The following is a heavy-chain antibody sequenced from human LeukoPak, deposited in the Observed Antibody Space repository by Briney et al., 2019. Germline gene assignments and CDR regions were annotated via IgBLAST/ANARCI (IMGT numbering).Heavy chain of an antibody. CDR1: GGSISSGDYY. J-gene: IGHJ5*02. CDR2: IYYSGST. Sequence: SQTLSLTCTVSGGSISSGDYYWSWIRQPPGKGLEWIGYIYYSGSTYYNPSLKCRVTISVDTSKNQFSLKLSSVTAADTAVYYCARGPTMAPGAWYWFDPWGQGTLVTVSS. CDR3: ARGPTMAPGAWYWFDP. V-gene: IGHV4-30-4*01. D-gene: IGHD3-10*01.